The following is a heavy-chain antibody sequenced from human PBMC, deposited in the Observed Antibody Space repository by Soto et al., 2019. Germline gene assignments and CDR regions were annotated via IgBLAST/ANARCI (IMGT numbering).Heavy chain of an antibody. Sequence: SETLSLTCAVYGGSVGVYYWSWVRQPPGKGLEWIGEINHSGSITYAPSLKSRVTMSVDTSKNQFSLRLNSVTAADTAVYYCARGEVTTGVFWGQGTQVTVSS. V-gene: IGHV4-34*01. J-gene: IGHJ4*02. D-gene: IGHD4-17*01. CDR3: ARGEVTTGVF. CDR1: GGSVGVYY. CDR2: INHSGSI.